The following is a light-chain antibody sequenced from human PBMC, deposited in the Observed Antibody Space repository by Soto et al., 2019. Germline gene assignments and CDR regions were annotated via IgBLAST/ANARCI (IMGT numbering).Light chain of an antibody. J-gene: IGLJ1*01. V-gene: IGLV2-8*01. CDR2: EVV. Sequence: QSALTQPASVSGSPGQSITISCTGTSSDVGGYNYVSWYQQHPGKAPKLMIYEVVQRPSGVPDRFSGSKSGNTASLTVSGLQAADEAYYFCKSYAGSNTYVFGSGTKV. CDR3: KSYAGSNTYV. CDR1: SSDVGGYNY.